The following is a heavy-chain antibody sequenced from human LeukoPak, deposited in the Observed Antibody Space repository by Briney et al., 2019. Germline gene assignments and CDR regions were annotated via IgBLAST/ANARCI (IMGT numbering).Heavy chain of an antibody. D-gene: IGHD2-21*01. CDR1: GESFSGHY. J-gene: IGHJ4*02. Sequence: SETLSLTCAVYGESFSGHYWSWIRQPPGKGLEWIGEIDHSGSTTYSPSLESRVTMLADTSKNQFSLKLSSVTAADTAVYYCARLVVAGEVYWGQGTLVTVSS. CDR3: ARLVVAGEVY. V-gene: IGHV4-34*01. CDR2: IDHSGST.